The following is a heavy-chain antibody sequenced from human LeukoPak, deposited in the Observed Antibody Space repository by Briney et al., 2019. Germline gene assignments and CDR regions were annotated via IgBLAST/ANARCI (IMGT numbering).Heavy chain of an antibody. CDR2: VNPNSGGT. CDR1: GYTFTGYY. CDR3: ARGYSGSYWEYYYGMDV. V-gene: IGHV1-2*04. J-gene: IGHJ6*02. D-gene: IGHD1-26*01. Sequence: ASVKVSCKASGYTFTGYYMHWVRQAPGQGLEWMGWVNPNSGGTNYAQKFQGWVTMTRDMSISTAYMELSRLRSDDTAVYYCARGYSGSYWEYYYGMDVWGQGTTVTVSS.